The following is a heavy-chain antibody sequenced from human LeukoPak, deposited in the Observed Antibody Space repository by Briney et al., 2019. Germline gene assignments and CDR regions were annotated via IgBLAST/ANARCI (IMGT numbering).Heavy chain of an antibody. Sequence: ASVKVSCKASGYTFTSYGISWVRQAPGQGLEWMGWISAYNGNTNYAQKLQGRVTMTTDTSTSTAYMELRSLRSDDTAVYYCARAPWDYDSSGYYYIDYWGQGTLVTVSS. CDR2: ISAYNGNT. CDR1: GYTFTSYG. CDR3: ARAPWDYDSSGYYYIDY. D-gene: IGHD3-22*01. V-gene: IGHV1-18*01. J-gene: IGHJ4*02.